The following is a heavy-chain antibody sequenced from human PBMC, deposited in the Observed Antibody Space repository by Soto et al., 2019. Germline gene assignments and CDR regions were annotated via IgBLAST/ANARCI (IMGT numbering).Heavy chain of an antibody. CDR3: ARTVLPVGNLAAFDH. V-gene: IGHV4-61*01. J-gene: IGHJ4*02. Sequence: SETLSLTCNVSGGSVSSVKYFWSWIRQPPGKGLEWIAYIYNNGNTNYNPSLKCRATISVDKSKNQCSLKLTSVTAADSAVYFCARTVLPVGNLAAFDHWGQGVLVTVSS. CDR2: IYNNGNT. CDR1: GGSVSSVKYF. D-gene: IGHD7-27*01.